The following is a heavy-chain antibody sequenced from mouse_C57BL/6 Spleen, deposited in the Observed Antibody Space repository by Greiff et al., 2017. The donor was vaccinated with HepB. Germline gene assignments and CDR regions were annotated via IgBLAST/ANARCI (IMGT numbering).Heavy chain of an antibody. CDR1: GYAFSSSW. CDR3: AREALYYGSSYYWYFDV. D-gene: IGHD1-1*01. Sequence: QVQLQQSGPELVKPGASVKISCKASGYAFSSSWMNWVKQRPGKGLEWIGRIYPGDGDTNYNGKFKGKATLTADKSSSTAYIQLSSLTSEDSAVYFCAREALYYGSSYYWYFDVWGTGTTVTVSS. J-gene: IGHJ1*03. CDR2: IYPGDGDT. V-gene: IGHV1-82*01.